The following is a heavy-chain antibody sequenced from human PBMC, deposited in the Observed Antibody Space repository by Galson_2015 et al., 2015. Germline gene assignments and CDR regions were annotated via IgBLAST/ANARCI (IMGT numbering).Heavy chain of an antibody. CDR1: GFTFSNAW. Sequence: SLRLSCAASGFTFSNAWMSWVRQAPGKGLEWVSRIKSKTDGATTDYAAPVKGRFTISRDDSKNTLYLQMNSLKTEDTAVYYCTTDLTDYSGQGTLVTVSS. CDR3: TTDLTDY. J-gene: IGHJ4*02. D-gene: IGHD4/OR15-4a*01. CDR2: IKSKTDGATT. V-gene: IGHV3-15*01.